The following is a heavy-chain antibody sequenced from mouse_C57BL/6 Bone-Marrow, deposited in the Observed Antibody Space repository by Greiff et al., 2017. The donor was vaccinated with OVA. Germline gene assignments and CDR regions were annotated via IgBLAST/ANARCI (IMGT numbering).Heavy chain of an antibody. J-gene: IGHJ3*01. V-gene: IGHV5-6*02. CDR1: GFTFSSYG. D-gene: IGHD2-2*01. Sequence: EVKLMESGGDLVKPGGSLKLSCAASGFTFSSYGMSWVRQTPDKRLEWVATISSGGSYTYYPDCVKGRFPISRDNDKNTLYLQMSSLKSEDTAMYYCARRRDYGYDEFAYWGQGTLVTVSA. CDR3: ARRRDYGYDEFAY. CDR2: ISSGGSYT.